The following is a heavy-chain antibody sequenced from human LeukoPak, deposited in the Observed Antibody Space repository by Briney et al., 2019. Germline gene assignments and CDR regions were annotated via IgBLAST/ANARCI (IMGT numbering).Heavy chain of an antibody. CDR3: ARHGAYCSGGSCLSTRYYFDY. J-gene: IGHJ4*02. V-gene: IGHV4-39*01. Sequence: SETLSLTCTVSGGSISSSNYYWGWIRQPPGKGLEWIGSIYYSGSTYYNPSLKSRVTISVDTSKNQFSLKLSSVTAADTAVYYCARHGAYCSGGSCLSTRYYFDYWGQGTLVTVSS. CDR1: GGSISSSNYY. D-gene: IGHD2-15*01. CDR2: IYYSGST.